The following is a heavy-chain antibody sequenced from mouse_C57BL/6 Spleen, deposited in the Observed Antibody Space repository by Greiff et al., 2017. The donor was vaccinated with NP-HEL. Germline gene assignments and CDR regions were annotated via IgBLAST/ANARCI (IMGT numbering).Heavy chain of an antibody. V-gene: IGHV5-17*01. J-gene: IGHJ3*01. CDR1: GFTFSDYG. CDR2: ISSGSSTI. Sequence: EVHLVESGGGLVKPGGSLKLSCAASGFTFSDYGMHWVRQAPEKGLEWVAYISSGSSTIYYADTVKGRFTISRDNAKNTLFLQMTSLRSEDTAMYYCARQNYGSSPAWFAYWGQGTLVTVSA. CDR3: ARQNYGSSPAWFAY. D-gene: IGHD1-1*01.